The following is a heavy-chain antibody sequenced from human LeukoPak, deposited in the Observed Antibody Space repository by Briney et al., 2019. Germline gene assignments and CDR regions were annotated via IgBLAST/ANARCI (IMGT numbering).Heavy chain of an antibody. V-gene: IGHV3-23*01. J-gene: IGHJ4*02. CDR3: AKGRGITIFGVVLPVDY. D-gene: IGHD3-3*01. Sequence: GGSLRLSCAASGFTFRSYAMSWVRQAPGKGLEWVSAISGSGGSTYYADSVKGRFTISRDNSKNTLYLQMNSLRAEDTAVYYCAKGRGITIFGVVLPVDYWGQGTLVTVSS. CDR2: ISGSGGST. CDR1: GFTFRSYA.